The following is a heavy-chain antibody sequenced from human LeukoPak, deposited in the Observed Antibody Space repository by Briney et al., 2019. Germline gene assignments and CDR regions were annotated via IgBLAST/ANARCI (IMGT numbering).Heavy chain of an antibody. J-gene: IGHJ5*02. D-gene: IGHD3-10*01. CDR3: ARELTYYYGSGSYRLDP. V-gene: IGHV1-69*05. CDR2: IIPIFGTA. Sequence: SVKVSCKASGGTFSSYAISWVRQAPGQGLEWMGGIIPIFGTANHAQKFQGRVTITTDESTSTAYMGLSSLRSEDTAVYYCARELTYYYGSGSYRLDPWGQGTLVTVSS. CDR1: GGTFSSYA.